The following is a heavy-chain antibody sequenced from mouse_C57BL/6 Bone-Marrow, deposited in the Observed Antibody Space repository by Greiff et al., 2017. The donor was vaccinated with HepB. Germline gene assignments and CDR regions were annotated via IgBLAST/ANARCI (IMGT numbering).Heavy chain of an antibody. D-gene: IGHD2-12*01. V-gene: IGHV1-81*01. CDR3: ARAYYKGYFDY. CDR1: GYTFTSYG. CDR2: IYPRSGNT. J-gene: IGHJ2*01. Sequence: QVKLQQSGAELARPGASVKLSCKASGYTFTSYGISWVKQRTGQGLEWIGEIYPRSGNTYYNEKFKGKATLTADKSSSTAYMELRSLTSEDSAVYFCARAYYKGYFDYWGQGTTLTVSS.